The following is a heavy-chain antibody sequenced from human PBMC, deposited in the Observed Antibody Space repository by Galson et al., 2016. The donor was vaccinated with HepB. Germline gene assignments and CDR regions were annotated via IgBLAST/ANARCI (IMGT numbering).Heavy chain of an antibody. V-gene: IGHV3-33*01. CDR2: IWYDGSNK. Sequence: LRLSCAASGFTFSSYAIHWVRQAPGRGLEWVAVIWYDGSNKYYADSVKGRFSISRDNSKNTLYLQMNSLRVEDTAVYYCARVRVELELRGRFYAMDVWGQGTTVTVSS. J-gene: IGHJ6*02. CDR1: GFTFSSYA. D-gene: IGHD3-3*01. CDR3: ARVRVELELRGRFYAMDV.